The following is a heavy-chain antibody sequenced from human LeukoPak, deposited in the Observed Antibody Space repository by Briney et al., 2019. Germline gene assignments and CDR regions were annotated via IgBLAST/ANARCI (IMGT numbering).Heavy chain of an antibody. V-gene: IGHV1-69*01. CDR2: IIPIFGTA. CDR3: ARGSLGYDFWSGYYYFDY. Sequence: SVKVSCKASGGTFSSYAISWVRQAPGQGLEWMGGIIPIFGTANYAQKFQGRVTITADESTSTAYMELSSLRSEDTAVYYCARGSLGYDFWSGYYYFDYWGQGTLVTVSS. D-gene: IGHD3-3*01. J-gene: IGHJ4*02. CDR1: GGTFSSYA.